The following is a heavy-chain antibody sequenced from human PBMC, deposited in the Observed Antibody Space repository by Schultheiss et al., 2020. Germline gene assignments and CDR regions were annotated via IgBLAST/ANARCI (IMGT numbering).Heavy chain of an antibody. V-gene: IGHV3-33*01. CDR2: IWYDGSNK. CDR1: GFIFSSFG. Sequence: GGSLRLSCAASGFIFSSFGMHWVRQAPGKGLEWVAVIWYDGSNKYYADSVKGRFTISRDSSKNTLYLQMNSLRAEDTAVYYCARDLHLYYDYGSAYYFDYWGQGTLVTVSS. CDR3: ARDLHLYYDYGSAYYFDY. J-gene: IGHJ4*02. D-gene: IGHD3-10*01.